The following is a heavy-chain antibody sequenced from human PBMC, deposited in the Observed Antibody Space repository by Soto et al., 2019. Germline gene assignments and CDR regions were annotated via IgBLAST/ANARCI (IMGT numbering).Heavy chain of an antibody. CDR3: ARDRGYDILTGYYYFALSDD. J-gene: IGHJ4*02. Sequence: SETLSLTCTVSGGSISSYHWSWIRQPPGKGLEWIGYIYYSGSTNYNPSLKSRVTISVDTSKNQFSLKLSSVTAADTAVYYCARDRGYDILTGYYYFALSDDWGQGTLVTV. CDR1: GGSISSYH. V-gene: IGHV4-59*01. CDR2: IYYSGST. D-gene: IGHD3-9*01.